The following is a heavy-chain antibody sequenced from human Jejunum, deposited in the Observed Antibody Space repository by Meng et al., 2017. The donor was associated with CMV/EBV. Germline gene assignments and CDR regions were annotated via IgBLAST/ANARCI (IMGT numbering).Heavy chain of an antibody. J-gene: IGHJ4*01. D-gene: IGHD1-26*01. Sequence: TVSCSSITRVTFSWDGLRLLPCKGLEWIASFYYSGTSYFNPSLRSRVTKSVDTSKNQFSLKLNSVTAADTAVYYCVRLGLGSISDVDYWGRGILVTVSS. CDR1: CSSITRVTFS. CDR2: FYYSGTS. CDR3: VRLGLGSISDVDY. V-gene: IGHV4-39*07.